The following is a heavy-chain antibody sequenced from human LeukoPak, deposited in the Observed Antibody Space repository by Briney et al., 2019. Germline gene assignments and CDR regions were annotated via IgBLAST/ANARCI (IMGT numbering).Heavy chain of an antibody. D-gene: IGHD5-12*01. J-gene: IGHJ4*02. Sequence: GGSLRLSCAASGFTFSDFYMSWIRQAPGKGLEWVSYISSSGSTIYYADSVKGRFTISRDNAKNSLYLQMNSLRAEDTAVCYCARVGHSGYDEYDYRGQGTLVTVSS. CDR1: GFTFSDFY. V-gene: IGHV3-11*01. CDR3: ARVGHSGYDEYDY. CDR2: ISSSGSTI.